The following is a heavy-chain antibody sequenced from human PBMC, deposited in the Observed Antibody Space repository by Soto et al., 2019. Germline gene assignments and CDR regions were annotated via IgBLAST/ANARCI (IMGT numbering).Heavy chain of an antibody. D-gene: IGHD2-2*02. V-gene: IGHV1-2*02. CDR3: ARSLTEGYCTITGCYTRPLYGMDV. Sequence: GASVKVSCKASGYTFSGYYIHWLRQAPGQGXEWMGWINPNSGGTNYAQKFQGRVTVTRDTPTSTAYTELSRLTSDDTAVYYCARSLTEGYCTITGCYTRPLYGMDVWGQGTTVTVSS. J-gene: IGHJ6*02. CDR2: INPNSGGT. CDR1: GYTFSGYY.